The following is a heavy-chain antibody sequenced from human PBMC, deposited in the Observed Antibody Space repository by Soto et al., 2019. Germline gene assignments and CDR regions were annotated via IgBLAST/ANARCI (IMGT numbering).Heavy chain of an antibody. CDR3: ARSVEGHFDY. Sequence: EVQLVESGGDLVQRGGSLRLSCVASGFTFSVYSMNWVRQAPGKGQEWFSYITSDTKTIKYADSVKGRFTISRDNANNSVYLQMNSLRDEDTAVYYCARSVEGHFDYWGQGTVVTVSS. J-gene: IGHJ4*02. CDR1: GFTFSVYS. D-gene: IGHD6-19*01. CDR2: ITSDTKTI. V-gene: IGHV3-48*02.